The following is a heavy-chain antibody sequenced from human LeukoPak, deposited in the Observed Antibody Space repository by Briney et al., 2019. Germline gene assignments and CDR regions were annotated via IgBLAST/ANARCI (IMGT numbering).Heavy chain of an antibody. CDR3: AKGLLVVVITTSFDY. Sequence: GGSLRLSCAASGFTLSNYWMHWVRQAPGKGLVWVSRIQSDGSTTTYAESVRGRFTISRDNAKNTLYLQMNSLRAEDTAVYYCAKGLLVVVITTSFDYWGQGTLVTVSS. CDR2: IQSDGSTT. J-gene: IGHJ4*02. CDR1: GFTLSNYW. D-gene: IGHD3-22*01. V-gene: IGHV3-74*01.